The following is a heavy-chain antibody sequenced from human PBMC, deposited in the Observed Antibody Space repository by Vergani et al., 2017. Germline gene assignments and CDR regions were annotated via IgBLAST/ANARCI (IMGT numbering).Heavy chain of an antibody. Sequence: VQLVESGGGLVQPGGSLRLSCAASSFIVSSHYMTWVRQAPGKGLEWVSTINIGGRTSYADSVKGRLNLTRDDSKNTLHLQMNSVRPEDTAVYYCARGMTTETTDLDGFDMWGEGRMVSVSS. J-gene: IGHJ3*02. CDR3: ARGMTTETTDLDGFDM. CDR1: SFIVSSHY. CDR2: INIGGRT. V-gene: IGHV3-66*02. D-gene: IGHD4-17*01.